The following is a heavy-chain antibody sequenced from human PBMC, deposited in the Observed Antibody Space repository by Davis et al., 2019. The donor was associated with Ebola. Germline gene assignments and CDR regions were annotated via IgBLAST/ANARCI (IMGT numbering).Heavy chain of an antibody. V-gene: IGHV3-11*06. Sequence: PGGSLRLSCAASGFRFSDYYMSWIRQAPGKGLEWVSYISISSGFTNYADSVKGRFPISRDNAKNSLYLQMNSLRAEDTAVYYCARGPRKMATTNFDYWGQGTLVTVSS. D-gene: IGHD5-24*01. CDR3: ARGPRKMATTNFDY. CDR2: ISISSGFT. J-gene: IGHJ4*02. CDR1: GFRFSDYY.